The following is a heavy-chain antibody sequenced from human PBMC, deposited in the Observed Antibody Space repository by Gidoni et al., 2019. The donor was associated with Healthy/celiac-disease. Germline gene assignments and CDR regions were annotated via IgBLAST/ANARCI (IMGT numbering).Heavy chain of an antibody. Sequence: QVTLKESGPVLVKPTEPLTLTCPVSGSSLSKARMGVSWIRQPPVKALEWLAHIFSKNDKPDSTSLKSRLTISKDTSKSQVVITKTNMDPVDTATYYCARITRVTSFGVVNFDYWGQGTLVTVSS. V-gene: IGHV2-26*01. CDR3: ARITRVTSFGVVNFDY. J-gene: IGHJ4*02. D-gene: IGHD3-3*01. CDR1: GSSLSKARMG. CDR2: IFSKNDK.